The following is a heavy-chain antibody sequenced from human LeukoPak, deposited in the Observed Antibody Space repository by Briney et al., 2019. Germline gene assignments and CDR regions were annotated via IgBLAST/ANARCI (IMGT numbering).Heavy chain of an antibody. Sequence: SGGSLRLSCAASGFTFSSYWMSWVRQAPGKGLEWVANIKQDGSEKYYVDSVKGRFTISRDNSKNTLYLQMNSLRAEDTAVYYCAKPARTDHADYWGQGTLVTVSS. CDR1: GFTFSSYW. V-gene: IGHV3-7*03. CDR2: IKQDGSEK. CDR3: AKPARTDHADY. D-gene: IGHD1-14*01. J-gene: IGHJ4*02.